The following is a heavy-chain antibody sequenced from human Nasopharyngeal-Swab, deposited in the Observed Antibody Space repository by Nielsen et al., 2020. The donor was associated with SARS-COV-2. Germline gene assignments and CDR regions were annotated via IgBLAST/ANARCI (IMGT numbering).Heavy chain of an antibody. J-gene: IGHJ4*02. D-gene: IGHD2-21*02. V-gene: IGHV3-7*01. CDR1: GYIFGRFW. CDR2: INEDGSEK. Sequence: GEYLKISCAGSGYIFGRFWMNWVRQTPGKGLEWVANINEDGSEKYYVDSVKGRFTVSRDNAKNSLFLQMDSLRVEDMAVYYCRVTGPFTGYFDYWGQGTLVTVFS. CDR3: RVTGPFTGYFDY.